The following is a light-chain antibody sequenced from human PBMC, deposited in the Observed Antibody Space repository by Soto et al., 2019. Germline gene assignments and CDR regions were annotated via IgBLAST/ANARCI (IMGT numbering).Light chain of an antibody. CDR1: QDINKY. CDR3: QQSYSSPYT. V-gene: IGKV1-39*01. J-gene: IGKJ2*01. CDR2: ATS. Sequence: DIQMTQSPSSLSSAVGDSVTITCRASQDINKYLNWYHQTPGKAPKLLVFATSTLLNGVPSRFSGSRSGTDFSLTITSLQPEYFATYYCQQSYSSPYTFGQGTKLEIK.